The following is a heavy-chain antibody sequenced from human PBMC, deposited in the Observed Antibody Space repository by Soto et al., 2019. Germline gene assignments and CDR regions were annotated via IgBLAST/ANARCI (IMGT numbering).Heavy chain of an antibody. V-gene: IGHV1-69*13. Sequence: SVKVSCKASGGTFSSYAISWVRQAPGQGLELMGGIIPIFCTANYARKFQGRVTITADESTSTAYMELSSLRSEETAVYYCARDPGIPTMVRPTGMDVWGQGTTVTVSS. CDR1: GGTFSSYA. J-gene: IGHJ6*02. CDR2: IIPIFCTA. CDR3: ARDPGIPTMVRPTGMDV. D-gene: IGHD3-10*01.